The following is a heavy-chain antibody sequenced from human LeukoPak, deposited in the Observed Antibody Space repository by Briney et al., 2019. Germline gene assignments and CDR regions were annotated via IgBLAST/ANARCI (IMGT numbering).Heavy chain of an antibody. Sequence: SETLSLTCTVSGGSISSHYWSWIRQPPGKGLEWIGYIYYSGSTNYNPSLKSRVTISVDTSKNQFSLKLSSVTAADTAVYYCARDAGSRYYDSSGSYGLDYWGQGTLVTVSS. CDR2: IYYSGST. CDR1: GGSISSHY. D-gene: IGHD3-22*01. CDR3: ARDAGSRYYDSSGSYGLDY. J-gene: IGHJ4*02. V-gene: IGHV4-59*11.